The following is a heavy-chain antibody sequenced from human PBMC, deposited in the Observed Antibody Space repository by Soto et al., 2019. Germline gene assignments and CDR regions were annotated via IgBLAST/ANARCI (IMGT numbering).Heavy chain of an antibody. V-gene: IGHV1-69*13. J-gene: IGHJ6*02. CDR3: ARVSSSAVTTLYYYYYGMDV. Sequence: SVKVSCKASGGTFSSYAISWVRQAPGQGLEWMGGIIPIFGTANYAQKFQGRVTITADESTSTAYMELSSLRSEDTAVYYCARVSSSAVTTLYYYYYGMDVWGQGTTVTFSS. D-gene: IGHD4-17*01. CDR2: IIPIFGTA. CDR1: GGTFSSYA.